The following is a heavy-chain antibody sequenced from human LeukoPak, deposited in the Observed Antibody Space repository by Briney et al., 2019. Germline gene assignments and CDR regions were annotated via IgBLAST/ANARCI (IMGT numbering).Heavy chain of an antibody. V-gene: IGHV3-23*01. J-gene: IGHJ4*02. Sequence: PGGSLRLSCAASGFTFSSYAMSWVRQAPGKGLEWVSAISGSGGSTYCADSVKGRFTISRDNSKNTLYLQMNSLRAEDTAVYYCAKISGLQLLETYYFDYWGQGTLVTVSS. CDR1: GFTFSSYA. CDR3: AKISGLQLLETYYFDY. CDR2: ISGSGGST. D-gene: IGHD2-2*01.